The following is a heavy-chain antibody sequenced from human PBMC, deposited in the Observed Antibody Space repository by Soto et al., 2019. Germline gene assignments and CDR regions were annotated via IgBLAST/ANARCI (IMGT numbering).Heavy chain of an antibody. CDR1: GFTFSSYS. Sequence: EVQLVESGGGLVQPGGSLRLSCAASGFTFSSYSMNWVRQAPGKGLEWVSYISSSGSTIYYADSVKGRFTISRDNAKNSLYLQMNSLRAEDTAVYYCARDKVAARKGNWFDPWGQGTLVTVSS. D-gene: IGHD6-6*01. CDR3: ARDKVAARKGNWFDP. V-gene: IGHV3-48*04. CDR2: ISSSGSTI. J-gene: IGHJ5*02.